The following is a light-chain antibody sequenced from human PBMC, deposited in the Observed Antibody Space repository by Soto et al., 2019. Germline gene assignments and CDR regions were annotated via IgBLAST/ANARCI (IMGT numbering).Light chain of an antibody. CDR3: QEYNNWPPWT. V-gene: IGKV4-1*01. Sequence: DIVMTQSPDSLAVSLGERATINCKSSQSVLYRSNNKNHLAWYQQKPGQPPKLLIYWASTRESGVPDRFSGSGSGTDFTLTISSLQSEDSAVYYCQEYNNWPPWTFGQGTKVDIK. CDR1: QSVLYRSNNKNH. CDR2: WAS. J-gene: IGKJ1*01.